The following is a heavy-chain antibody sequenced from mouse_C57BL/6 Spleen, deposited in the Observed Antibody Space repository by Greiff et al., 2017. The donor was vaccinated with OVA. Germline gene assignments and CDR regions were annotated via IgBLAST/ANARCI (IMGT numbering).Heavy chain of an antibody. V-gene: IGHV7-3*01. D-gene: IGHD4-1*02. J-gene: IGHJ4*01. Sequence: DVQLVESGGGLVQPGGSLSLSCAASGFTFTDYYMSWVRQPPGKALEWLGFIRNKANGYTTEYRASVKGRFTISRNNSQSILYLQMKALRAEDSATYYCASPNWDEGAMDYWGQGTSVTVSS. CDR2: IRNKANGYTT. CDR3: ASPNWDEGAMDY. CDR1: GFTFTDYY.